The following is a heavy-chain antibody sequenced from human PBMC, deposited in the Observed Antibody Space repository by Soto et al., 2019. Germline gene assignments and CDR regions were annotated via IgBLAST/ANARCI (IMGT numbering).Heavy chain of an antibody. CDR1: GYTFTEYG. CDR3: ARQAAGSSSWYLDH. CDR2: ISAFNGNT. D-gene: IGHD6-13*01. Sequence: ASVKLSCKTSGYTFTEYGVSWVRQAPGQGLEWMGWISAFNGNTNYAQKFQGRVTMTTDTSTSTAYMEMWSLRSDDTAVYYCARQAAGSSSWYLDHWGQGALVTVSS. J-gene: IGHJ4*02. V-gene: IGHV1-18*01.